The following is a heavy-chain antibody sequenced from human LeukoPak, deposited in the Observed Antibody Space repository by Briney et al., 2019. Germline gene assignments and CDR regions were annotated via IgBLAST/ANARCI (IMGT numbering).Heavy chain of an antibody. J-gene: IGHJ6*03. Sequence: SVKVSCKASGGTFSSYAISWVRQAPGQGLEWMGGIIPIFGTANYAQKFQGRVTITADKSTSTAYMELSSLRSEDTAVYYCAGAPSQYCSSTSCYSRRTYYYYYMDVWGKGTTVTVSS. CDR1: GGTFSSYA. CDR2: IIPIFGTA. V-gene: IGHV1-69*06. CDR3: AGAPSQYCSSTSCYSRRTYYYYYMDV. D-gene: IGHD2-2*01.